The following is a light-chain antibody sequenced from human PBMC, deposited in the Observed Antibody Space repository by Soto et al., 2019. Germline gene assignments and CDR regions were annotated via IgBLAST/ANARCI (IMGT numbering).Light chain of an antibody. V-gene: IGLV2-14*03. Sequence: QSALTQPASVSGSPGRSVTISCTGTSSDVGDFNYVSWYQHLPGRAPKLIIYDVTNRXSXXXXRXSASKSGRTASLTISGLQAXDEADYYCSSYSSSTTHVVFGGGTKVTVL. CDR2: DVT. CDR1: SSDVGDFNY. J-gene: IGLJ2*01. CDR3: SSYSSSTTHVV.